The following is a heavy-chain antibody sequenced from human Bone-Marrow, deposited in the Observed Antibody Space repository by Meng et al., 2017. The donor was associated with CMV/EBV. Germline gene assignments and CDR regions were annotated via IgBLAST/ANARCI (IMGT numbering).Heavy chain of an antibody. J-gene: IGHJ6*02. CDR2: IYYSGST. CDR3: ARAHKDYGSGSYYKSYYYYGMDV. V-gene: IGHV4-59*01. D-gene: IGHD3-10*01. CDR1: GGSITTNY. Sequence: SETLSLTCTVSGGSITTNYYTWIRKPPGKGLEWIGYIYYSGSTNYNPALKSRVTISVDTSKNQFSLKLSSVTAADTAVYYCARAHKDYGSGSYYKSYYYYGMDVWGQGTTVTVSS.